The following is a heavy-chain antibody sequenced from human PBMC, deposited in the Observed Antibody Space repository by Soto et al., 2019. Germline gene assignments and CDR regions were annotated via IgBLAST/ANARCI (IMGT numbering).Heavy chain of an antibody. CDR2: ISTSSSYT. Sequence: GGSLRLSCAASGFTFSDYYMSWIRQAPGKGQEWVSYISTSSSYTNYADFVKGRFTISRDNAKNSLYLQMNSLRAEDTAVYYCATAPPILLFRESLVQYYGMDVWGQGTTVTISS. D-gene: IGHD3-10*01. CDR3: ATAPPILLFRESLVQYYGMDV. J-gene: IGHJ6*02. V-gene: IGHV3-11*06. CDR1: GFTFSDYY.